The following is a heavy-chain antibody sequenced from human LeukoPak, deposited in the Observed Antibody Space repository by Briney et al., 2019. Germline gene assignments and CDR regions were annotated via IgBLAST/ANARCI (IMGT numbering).Heavy chain of an antibody. J-gene: IGHJ4*02. CDR2: IYYSGST. CDR3: ARGKYYYDSSGYSMDY. V-gene: IGHV4-59*12. D-gene: IGHD3-22*01. CDR1: GGSISSYY. Sequence: SETLSLTCTVSGGSISSYYWSWIRQPPGKGLEWIGYIYYSGSTNYNPSLKSRVTISVDTSKNQFSLKLSSVTAADTAVYYCARGKYYYDSSGYSMDYWGQGTLVTVSS.